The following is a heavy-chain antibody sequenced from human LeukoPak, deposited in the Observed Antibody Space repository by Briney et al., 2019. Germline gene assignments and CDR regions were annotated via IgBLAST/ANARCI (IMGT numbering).Heavy chain of an antibody. Sequence: PSETLSLTCAVYGGSFSGYYWSWIRQPPGKGLGWIGEINHSGSTNYNPSLKSRVTISVDTSKNQFSLKLSSVTAADTAVYYCARRTWIQLWLDYWGQGTLVTVSS. V-gene: IGHV4-34*01. CDR1: GGSFSGYY. D-gene: IGHD5-18*01. CDR2: INHSGST. J-gene: IGHJ4*02. CDR3: ARRTWIQLWLDY.